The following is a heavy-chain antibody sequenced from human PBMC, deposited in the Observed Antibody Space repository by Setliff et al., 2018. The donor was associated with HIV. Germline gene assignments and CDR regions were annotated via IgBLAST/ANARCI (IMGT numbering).Heavy chain of an antibody. V-gene: IGHV3-7*05. CDR3: ARIRAVTTPYDAFHI. CDR2: IKQDGSEK. Sequence: PGGSLRLSCAASGFTFSTYCMSWVRQAPGKGLEWVANIKQDGSEKYYVDSVKGRFTISRDNAKNSLYLQMNSLRVEDTAVYYCARIRAVTTPYDAFHIWGQGTMVTVSS. CDR1: GFTFSTYC. J-gene: IGHJ3*02. D-gene: IGHD4-17*01.